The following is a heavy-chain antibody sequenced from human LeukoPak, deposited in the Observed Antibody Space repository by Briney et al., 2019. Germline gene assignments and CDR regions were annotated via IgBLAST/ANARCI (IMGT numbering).Heavy chain of an antibody. Sequence: ASVKVSCKVSGYTLTELCMHWVRQAPGKGLEWMGGFDPEDGETIYTQKFQGRVTITEDKATNTAYMELRSLRSEDSAVYYCATDSGGYSGYALGYYYMDVWGKGTTVTVSS. D-gene: IGHD5-12*01. J-gene: IGHJ6*03. CDR3: ATDSGGYSGYALGYYYMDV. CDR2: FDPEDGET. CDR1: GYTLTELC. V-gene: IGHV1-24*01.